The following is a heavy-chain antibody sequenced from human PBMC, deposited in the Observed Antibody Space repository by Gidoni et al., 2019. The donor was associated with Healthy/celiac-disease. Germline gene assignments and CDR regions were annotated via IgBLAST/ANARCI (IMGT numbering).Heavy chain of an antibody. CDR3: ARADDYSMRYYYYYGMDV. Sequence: QVQLVQSGAVVKKPGSSVKVSCKASGGTFSSYAISWVRQAPGQGLEWMGGIIPIFGTANYAQKFQGRVTITADESTSTAYMELSSLRSEDTAVYYCARADDYSMRYYYYYGMDVWGQGTTVTVSS. J-gene: IGHJ6*02. V-gene: IGHV1-69*01. CDR2: IIPIFGTA. D-gene: IGHD4-4*01. CDR1: GGTFSSYA.